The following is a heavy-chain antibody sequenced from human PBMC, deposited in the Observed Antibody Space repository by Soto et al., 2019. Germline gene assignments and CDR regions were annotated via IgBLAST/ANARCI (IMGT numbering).Heavy chain of an antibody. CDR3: VRRHVSATGIDWFDP. J-gene: IGHJ5*02. CDR2: INAANGDT. V-gene: IGHV1-3*01. D-gene: IGHD6-13*01. Sequence: ASVKVPCKASGYTFTSYGIHWVRQAPGQRLEWMGWINAANGDTKYSPKFQGRVTITRDTSASTAYMELSSLRSENTAVYYCVRRHVSATGIDWFDPWGQGTLVTVSS. CDR1: GYTFTSYG.